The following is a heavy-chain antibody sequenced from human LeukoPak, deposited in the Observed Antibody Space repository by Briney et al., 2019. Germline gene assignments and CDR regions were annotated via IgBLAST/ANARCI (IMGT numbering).Heavy chain of an antibody. CDR1: GGSISSYY. J-gene: IGHJ4*02. V-gene: IGHV4-59*01. D-gene: IGHD3-22*01. CDR2: IYYSGST. CDR3: ARDLGYDSSGYYL. Sequence: SETLSLTCTVSGGSISSYYWSWIRQPQGKGLEWIGYIYYSGSTNYNPSLKSRVTISVDTSKNQFSLKLSSVTAADTAVYYCARDLGYDSSGYYLWGQGTLVTVSS.